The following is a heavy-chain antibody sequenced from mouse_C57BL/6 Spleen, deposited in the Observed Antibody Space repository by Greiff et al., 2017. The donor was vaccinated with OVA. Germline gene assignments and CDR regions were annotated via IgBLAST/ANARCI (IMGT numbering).Heavy chain of an antibody. CDR1: GFSLTSYG. Sequence: QVHVKQSGPGLVAPSQSLSITCTVSGFSLTSYGVHWVRQPPGKGLEWLVVIWSDGSTTYNSALKSRLSISKDNSKSQVFLKMNSLQTDDTAMYYCARHGGQAAMDYWGQGTSVTVSS. D-gene: IGHD3-2*02. V-gene: IGHV2-6-1*01. CDR3: ARHGGQAAMDY. J-gene: IGHJ4*01. CDR2: IWSDGST.